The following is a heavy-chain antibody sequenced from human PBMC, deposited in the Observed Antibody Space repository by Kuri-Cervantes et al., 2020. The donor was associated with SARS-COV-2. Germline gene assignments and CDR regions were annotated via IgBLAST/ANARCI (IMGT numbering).Heavy chain of an antibody. CDR1: GASVSSSNYF. Sequence: GSLRLSCTVSGASVSSSNYFWGWVRQPPGKGLEWIGSIYYSGSTYYNPSLKSRVTISVDTSKNQFSLKLSSVTAADTAVYYCASPSSTTGTTVGFDPWGQGTLVTVSS. V-gene: IGHV4-39*07. CDR3: ASPSSTTGTTVGFDP. CDR2: IYYSGST. D-gene: IGHD1-1*01. J-gene: IGHJ5*02.